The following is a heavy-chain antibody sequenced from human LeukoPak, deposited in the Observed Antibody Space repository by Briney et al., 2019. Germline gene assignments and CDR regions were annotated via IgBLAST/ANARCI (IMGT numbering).Heavy chain of an antibody. Sequence: PSQTLSLTCTVSGGSISSGRYYWSWIRQPAGKGLEWIGRIYTSGSTNYNPSLKSRVTISVDTSKNQFSLKLSSVTAADTAVYYCAKEPFLNRYDSSVKWFDPWGQGTLVTVSS. V-gene: IGHV4-61*02. D-gene: IGHD3-22*01. CDR1: GGSISSGRYY. CDR2: IYTSGST. J-gene: IGHJ5*02. CDR3: AKEPFLNRYDSSVKWFDP.